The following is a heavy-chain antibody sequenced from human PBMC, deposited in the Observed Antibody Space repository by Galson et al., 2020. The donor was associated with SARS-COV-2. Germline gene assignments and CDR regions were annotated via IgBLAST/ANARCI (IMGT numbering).Heavy chain of an antibody. Sequence: GGSLRLSCSASGFTFSDHNMIWVRQAPGKGLECVPSISGRTSYKYYADSVKGRFTISRDNAKNSLYLQMDSLRAEDTGVYYCARDMGTGFRMYWYFDLWGRGTLVSVSS. CDR1: GFTFSDHN. J-gene: IGHJ2*01. CDR3: ARDMGTGFRMYWYFDL. CDR2: ISGRTSYK. D-gene: IGHD2-8*02. V-gene: IGHV3-21*01.